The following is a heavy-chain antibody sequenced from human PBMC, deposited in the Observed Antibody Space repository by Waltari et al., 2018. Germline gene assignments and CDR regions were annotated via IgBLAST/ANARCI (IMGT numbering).Heavy chain of an antibody. CDR3: ARGLGSRYSSSWYKGSWFDP. V-gene: IGHV4-34*01. CDR1: GGSFSGYY. J-gene: IGHJ5*02. D-gene: IGHD6-13*01. CDR2: INHRGST. Sequence: QVQLQQWGAGLLKPSETLSLTCAVYGGSFSGYYWSWIRQPPGKGLAWIGEINHRGSTNYNPSLKSRVTISVDTSKNQFSLKLSSVTAADTAVYYCARGLGSRYSSSWYKGSWFDPWGQGTLVTVSS.